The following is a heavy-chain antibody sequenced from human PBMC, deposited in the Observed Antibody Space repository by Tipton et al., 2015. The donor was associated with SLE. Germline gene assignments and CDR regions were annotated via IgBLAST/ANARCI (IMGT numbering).Heavy chain of an antibody. D-gene: IGHD2-15*01. V-gene: IGHV4-30-2*01. CDR1: GGSISSGGYS. J-gene: IGHJ3*02. Sequence: SGLVKPSETLSLTCAVSGGSISSGGYSWSWIRQPPGKGLEWIGYIYHSGSTYYNPSLKSRVTISVDTSKNQFSLKLSSVTAADTAVYYCARFLVVDAFDIWGQGTMVTVSS. CDR3: ARFLVVDAFDI. CDR2: IYHSGST.